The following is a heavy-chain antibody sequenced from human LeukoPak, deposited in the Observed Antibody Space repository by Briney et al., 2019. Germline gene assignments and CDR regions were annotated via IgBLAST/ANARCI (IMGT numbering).Heavy chain of an antibody. D-gene: IGHD6-13*01. V-gene: IGHV3-23*01. CDR2: ISFSGTNT. Sequence: PGGSLRLSCAASGFTFSSYAMSWVRQAPGKGLEWVSAISFSGTNTYYADSVKGRFTISRDNSKNTVYLQINSLRAEDTAVYFCAKEVKAGTNWFDPWGQGTLVTVSS. J-gene: IGHJ5*02. CDR1: GFTFSSYA. CDR3: AKEVKAGTNWFDP.